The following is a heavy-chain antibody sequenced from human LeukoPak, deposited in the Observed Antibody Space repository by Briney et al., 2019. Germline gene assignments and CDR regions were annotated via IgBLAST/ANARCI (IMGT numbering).Heavy chain of an antibody. V-gene: IGHV3-48*03. CDR1: GFTFSSYE. J-gene: IGHJ4*02. Sequence: GGSLRLSCAASGFTFSSYEMNWVRQAPGKGLEWVSYISSGTTTHYADSVKGRFTISRDNAKHSLYLQMNSLRVEDTAAYYCTRGSGSYDYWGQGTLVSVSS. CDR2: ISSGTTT. D-gene: IGHD1-26*01. CDR3: TRGSGSYDY.